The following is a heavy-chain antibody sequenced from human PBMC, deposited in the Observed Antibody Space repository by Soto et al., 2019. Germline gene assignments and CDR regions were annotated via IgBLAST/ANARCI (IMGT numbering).Heavy chain of an antibody. J-gene: IGHJ5*02. CDR2: IYYSGST. CDR1: GGSISSYY. D-gene: IGHD5-12*01. V-gene: IGHV4-59*01. CDR3: ARPEGGYGSGYSWFDP. Sequence: SETLSLTCTVSGGSISSYYWSWIRQPPGKGLEWIGYIYYSGSTNYNPSLKSRVTISVDTSKNQFSLKLSSVTAADTAVYYCARPEGGYGSGYSWFDPWGQGTRVTISS.